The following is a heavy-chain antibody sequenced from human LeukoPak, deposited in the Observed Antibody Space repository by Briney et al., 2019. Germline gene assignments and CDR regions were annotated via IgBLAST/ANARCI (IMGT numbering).Heavy chain of an antibody. V-gene: IGHV4-59*08. CDR1: GGSIINHY. D-gene: IGHD5-18*01. CDR3: ARHGGGYSYGDSPNFDY. CDR2: SYHTEYT. Sequence: KSSETLSLTCTISGGSIINHYWSWIRQPPGKGLEWIGFSYHTEYTSYNPSLRSRVTILVDRSRNQFSLTLNSVTAADTAVYYCARHGGGYSYGDSPNFDYWGQGTLVTVSS. J-gene: IGHJ4*02.